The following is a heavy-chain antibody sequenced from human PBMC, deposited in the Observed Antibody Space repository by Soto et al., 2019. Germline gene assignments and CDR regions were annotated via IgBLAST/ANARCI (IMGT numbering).Heavy chain of an antibody. CDR2: IYPGDSDT. CDR1: GYSFSTYC. V-gene: IGHV5-51*01. CDR3: ARRPPEGGTMDV. Sequence: RGESLKISCNGSGYSFSTYCIALVLQMPGKGLEWMGIIYPGDSDTRYSLSLQGQVTISADKSISTAYLQWSSLKASDTAIYYCARRPPEGGTMDVWGQGTTVTVSS. J-gene: IGHJ6*02. D-gene: IGHD3-16*01.